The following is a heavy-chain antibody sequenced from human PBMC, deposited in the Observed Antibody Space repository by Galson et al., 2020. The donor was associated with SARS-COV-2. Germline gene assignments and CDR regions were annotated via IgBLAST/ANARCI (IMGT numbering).Heavy chain of an antibody. Sequence: ASETLSLTCTLSGGSLSSYYWSWIRQPPGKGLEWIGYIFYSGSTRYNPSLKRRAAILVDTSKNQFSLRLTSVTAADTALYYCARMFLSGSYTFDYWGQGALVTVSS. CDR2: IFYSGST. D-gene: IGHD1-26*01. CDR3: ARMFLSGSYTFDY. J-gene: IGHJ4*02. V-gene: IGHV4-59*01. CDR1: GGSLSSYY.